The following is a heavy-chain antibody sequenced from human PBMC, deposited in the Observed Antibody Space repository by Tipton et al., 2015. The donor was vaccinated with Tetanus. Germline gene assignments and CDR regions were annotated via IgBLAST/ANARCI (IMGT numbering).Heavy chain of an antibody. Sequence: XLVQSGAEMKKPGASVKVSCKASGYTFTDYYIYWVRQAPGQGLEWMGWIDPNSGGTVYAQKFQGRVTMTRDTSISTGYMELRSLRSDDTAVYYCARDRGDYIYYGMDVWGPGTTVTVS. D-gene: IGHD3-22*01. J-gene: IGHJ6*02. V-gene: IGHV1-2*02. CDR1: GYTFTDYY. CDR3: ARDRGDYIYYGMDV. CDR2: IDPNSGGT.